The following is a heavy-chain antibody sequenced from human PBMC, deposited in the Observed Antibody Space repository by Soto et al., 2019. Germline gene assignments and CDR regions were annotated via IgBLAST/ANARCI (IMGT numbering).Heavy chain of an antibody. CDR2: ISDTSRYT. V-gene: IGHV3-11*05. D-gene: IGHD3-9*01. J-gene: IGHJ4*02. Sequence: QVQLVESGGGLVKPGGSLRLTCAASGFIFNDFYMSWVRQAPGKGLEWISYISDTSRYTDYADSVQGRFTISRDNAKNSLFLQMNGLRPEDTAVYYCARDLRGDILHGTFDQWGQGTLVTVSS. CDR1: GFIFNDFY. CDR3: ARDLRGDILHGTFDQ.